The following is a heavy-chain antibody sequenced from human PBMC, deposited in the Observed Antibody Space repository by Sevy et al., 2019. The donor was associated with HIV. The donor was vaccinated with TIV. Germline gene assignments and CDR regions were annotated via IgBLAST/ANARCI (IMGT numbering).Heavy chain of an antibody. CDR1: GFNFQTFG. Sequence: GGSLSLSCSAFGFNFQTFGMHWVRQAPGKGPEWLDVISSDGINHNYAASVKGRFTIYRDNSKSLLFLQMNSLTPNDTAVYFCTKESLRGTYIRGDFDHWGQGTLVTVSS. V-gene: IGHV3-30*18. D-gene: IGHD3-10*02. CDR3: TKESLRGTYIRGDFDH. CDR2: ISSDGINH. J-gene: IGHJ4*02.